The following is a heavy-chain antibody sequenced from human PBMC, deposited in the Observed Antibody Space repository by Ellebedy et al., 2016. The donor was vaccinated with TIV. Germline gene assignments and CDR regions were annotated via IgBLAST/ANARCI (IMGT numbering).Heavy chain of an antibody. J-gene: IGHJ4*02. D-gene: IGHD2-21*02. CDR3: AKGAVLYCGGDCRLWFDY. CDR1: GFTFSSYA. CDR2: ISGSGGST. Sequence: GESLKISXAASGFTFSSYAMSWVRQAPGKGLEWVSAISGSGGSTYYADSVKGRFTISRDNSKNTLYLQMNSLRAEDTAVYYCAKGAVLYCGGDCRLWFDYWGQGTLVTVSS. V-gene: IGHV3-23*01.